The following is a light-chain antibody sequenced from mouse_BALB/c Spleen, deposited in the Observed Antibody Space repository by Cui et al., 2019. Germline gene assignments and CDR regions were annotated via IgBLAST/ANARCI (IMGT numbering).Light chain of an antibody. CDR1: SSVSSSS. CDR2: STA. V-gene: IGKV4-74*01. Sequence: QIVLTQSPAIMSASLSARVTTTCTASSSVSSSSLHWYQQKPGSSPKLWIYSTANLASGVPARFSGSGSGTSYSLTISSMEAEDAATYYCHQYHRSPFTFGSGTKLEIK. CDR3: HQYHRSPFT. J-gene: IGKJ4*01.